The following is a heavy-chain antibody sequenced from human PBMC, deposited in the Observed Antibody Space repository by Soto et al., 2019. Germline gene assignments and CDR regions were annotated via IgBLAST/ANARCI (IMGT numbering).Heavy chain of an antibody. CDR3: ASVAAAEGEYFQH. J-gene: IGHJ1*01. V-gene: IGHV4-30-2*01. CDR1: GGSISSGGYS. Sequence: PSETLSLTCAVSGGSISSGGYSWSWIRQPPGKGLEWIGYIYHSGSTYYNPSLKSRVTISVDRSKNQFSLKLSSVTAADTAVYYCASVAAAEGEYFQHWGQGTLVTVSS. CDR2: IYHSGST. D-gene: IGHD6-13*01.